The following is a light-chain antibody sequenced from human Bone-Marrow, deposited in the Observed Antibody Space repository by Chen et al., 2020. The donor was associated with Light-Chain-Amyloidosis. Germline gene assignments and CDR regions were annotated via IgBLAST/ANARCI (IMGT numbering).Light chain of an antibody. CDR1: DWPTKY. CDR3: QSADSSGTYEVI. CDR2: RDT. J-gene: IGLJ2*01. V-gene: IGLV3-25*03. Sequence: SYELTQPPSVSVSPGQTARHTSPGDDWPTKYAYWYKQKQGQAPVLVIQRDTERPSGISERFSGSSSGTTATLTISGVQAEDEADYHCQSADSSGTYEVIFGGGTKLTVL.